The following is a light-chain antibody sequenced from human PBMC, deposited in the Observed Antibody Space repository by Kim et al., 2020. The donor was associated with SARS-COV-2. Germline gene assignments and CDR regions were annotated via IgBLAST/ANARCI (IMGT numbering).Light chain of an antibody. Sequence: SVSPGETVTLSCRASQSVSNNFAWYQQKPGQAPRLLIYGGSSRATGVPTRFSGSGSGTEFTLTIASLQSEDFAVYYCHQYNNWRTFGQGTKVDIK. CDR2: GGS. V-gene: IGKV3D-15*01. CDR3: HQYNNWRT. CDR1: QSVSNN. J-gene: IGKJ1*01.